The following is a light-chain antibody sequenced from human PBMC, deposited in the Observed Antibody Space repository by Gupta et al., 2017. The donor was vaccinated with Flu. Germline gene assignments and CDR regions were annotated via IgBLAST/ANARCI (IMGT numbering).Light chain of an antibody. CDR1: QTINNY. CDR3: QHRHSTPCT. J-gene: IGKJ2*02. V-gene: IGKV1-39*01. Sequence: DIQMTQSPSSLPASVGDRVTIACRASQTINNYVTWYQQKPGKAPNLLIYGASTGKSGVPTRFSGSGYGTDFTLTISRRQPEDFANYYCQHRHSTPCTFGQGTKVDIK. CDR2: GAS.